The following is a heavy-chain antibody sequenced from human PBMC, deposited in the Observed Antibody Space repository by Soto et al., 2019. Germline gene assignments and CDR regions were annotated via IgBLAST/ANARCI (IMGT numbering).Heavy chain of an antibody. D-gene: IGHD3-3*01. J-gene: IGHJ6*03. V-gene: IGHV3-33*01. CDR2: IWYDGSNK. CDR1: GFTFSSYG. CDR3: ARVKYDFWSGRYLGEARYYYYMDV. Sequence: QVQLVESGGGVVQPGRSLRLSCAASGFTFSSYGMHWVRQAPGKGLEWVAVIWYDGSNKYYADSVKGRFTISRDNSKNTLYLQMNSLRAEDTAVYYSARVKYDFWSGRYLGEARYYYYMDVWGKGTTVTVSS.